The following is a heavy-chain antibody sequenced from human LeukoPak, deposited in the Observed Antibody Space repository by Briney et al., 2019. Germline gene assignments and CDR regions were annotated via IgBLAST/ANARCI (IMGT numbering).Heavy chain of an antibody. CDR1: GDSISSYY. V-gene: IGHV4-59*01. J-gene: IGHJ6*03. CDR2: IYYSGST. Sequence: SVTLSLTCTVSGDSISSYYWSWMRQPPGKGLEGSGYIYYSGSTNYNPSLESRVTISVDTSKNQFSLKLSSVTAADTAVYYCARDSIGYYGSGSFANYYYYMDVWGEGTTVTISS. D-gene: IGHD3-10*01. CDR3: ARDSIGYYGSGSFANYYYYMDV.